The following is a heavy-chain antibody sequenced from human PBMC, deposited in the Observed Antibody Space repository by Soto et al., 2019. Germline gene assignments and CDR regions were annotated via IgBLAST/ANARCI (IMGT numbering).Heavy chain of an antibody. Sequence: ASVKVSCKASGYTFTGYYMHWVRQAPGQGLEWMGWINPNSGGTNYAQKFQGWVTITRDTSMSTAYMELSRLRSEDTAVYYCARLIGYCSSTSCFRWFDPWGQGTLVTVSS. CDR1: GYTFTGYY. J-gene: IGHJ5*02. V-gene: IGHV1-2*04. CDR2: INPNSGGT. CDR3: ARLIGYCSSTSCFRWFDP. D-gene: IGHD2-2*01.